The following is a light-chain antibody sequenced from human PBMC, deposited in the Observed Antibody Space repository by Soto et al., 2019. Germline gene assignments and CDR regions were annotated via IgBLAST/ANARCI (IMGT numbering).Light chain of an antibody. J-gene: IGKJ2*01. Sequence: EIVMTQSPATLSVSPGERATLSCRASQRISSNLAWYQQSPGQAPRLLIYGASTRATGIPARFSGGGSGTEFTLTISSVQSEDSAVYYCQQYNNWPPMYTFGQGTKLEI. CDR1: QRISSN. CDR3: QQYNNWPPMYT. V-gene: IGKV3-15*01. CDR2: GAS.